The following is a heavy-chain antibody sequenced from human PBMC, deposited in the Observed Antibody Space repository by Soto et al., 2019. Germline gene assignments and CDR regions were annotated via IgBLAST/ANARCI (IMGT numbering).Heavy chain of an antibody. CDR2: IILTLGTI. D-gene: IGHD1-26*01. V-gene: IGHV1-69*06. Sequence: QVQLVQSGAEVKTPGSSVRVSCKTAGRTFLISAIAWVRQPPGQGLEWMGGIILTLGTILIAQNFQGRVNFTADRSTSTAYMDLSSLSSEDTATYFCARGKEWEQPSNHYYVDYWGQGSQVIVSS. J-gene: IGHJ4*02. CDR3: ARGKEWEQPSNHYYVDY. CDR1: GRTFLISA.